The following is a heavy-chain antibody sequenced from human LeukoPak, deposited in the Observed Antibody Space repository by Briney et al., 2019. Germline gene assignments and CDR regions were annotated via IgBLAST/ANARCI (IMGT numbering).Heavy chain of an antibody. J-gene: IGHJ4*02. CDR3: ARGKIQLWFPPDY. Sequence: GGSLRLSCAASGFIFSSYWMSWVRQAPGKGLEWVSYISSSGSTIYYADSVKGRFTISRDNAKNSLYLQMNSLRAEDTAVYYCARGKIQLWFPPDYWGQGTLVTVSS. D-gene: IGHD5-18*01. CDR1: GFIFSSYW. CDR2: ISSSGSTI. V-gene: IGHV3-48*04.